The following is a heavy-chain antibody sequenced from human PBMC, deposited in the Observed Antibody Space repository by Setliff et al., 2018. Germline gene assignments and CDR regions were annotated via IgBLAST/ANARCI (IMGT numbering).Heavy chain of an antibody. J-gene: IGHJ4*02. D-gene: IGHD3-22*01. V-gene: IGHV7-4-1*02. CDR3: ARGGDRGDEISGYYGGGFAY. Sequence: GASVKVSCKASKYTFNSYAMNWVRQAPGQGLEWMGWINTNTGNPTYAQGFTGRFVFSLDTSVSTAYLQISSLKAEDTAVDYCARGGDRGDEISGYYGGGFAYWGQGTPVTVSS. CDR2: INTNTGNP. CDR1: KYTFNSYA.